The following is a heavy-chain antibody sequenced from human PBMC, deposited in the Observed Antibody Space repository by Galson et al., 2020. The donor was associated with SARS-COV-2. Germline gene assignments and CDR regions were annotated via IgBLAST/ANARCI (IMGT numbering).Heavy chain of an antibody. V-gene: IGHV4-34*01. D-gene: IGHD2-21*02. Sequence: SETLSLTCAVYGGSFSGYYWSWIRQPPGKGLEWIGEINHSGSTNYNPSLKSRVTISVDTSKSQFSLKLSSVTAADTAVYYCARGTISGDYYSYYYYGMDVWGQGTTVTVSS. CDR3: ARGTISGDYYSYYYYGMDV. CDR1: GGSFSGYY. J-gene: IGHJ6*02. CDR2: INHSGST.